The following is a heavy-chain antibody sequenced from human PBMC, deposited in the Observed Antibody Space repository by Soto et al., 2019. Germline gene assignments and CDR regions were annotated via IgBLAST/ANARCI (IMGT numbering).Heavy chain of an antibody. V-gene: IGHV3-33*01. J-gene: IGHJ4*02. CDR2: IWYDGSNK. CDR1: GFTFSSYG. Sequence: QTGGSLRLSCAASGFTFSSYGMHWVRQAPGKGLEWVAVIWYDGSNKYYADSVKGRFTISRDNSKNTLYLQMNSLRAEDTAVYYCAREVFGSAQIDYWGQGTLVTVSS. CDR3: AREVFGSAQIDY. D-gene: IGHD3-10*01.